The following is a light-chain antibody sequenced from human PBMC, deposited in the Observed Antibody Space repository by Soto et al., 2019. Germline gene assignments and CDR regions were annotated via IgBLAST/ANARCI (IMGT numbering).Light chain of an antibody. J-gene: IGKJ1*01. CDR1: QNISKY. CDR3: QQSYSTAWT. Sequence: DIQMTQSQSSLSASVGDRVTITCRASQNISKYLNWYQQRAGKAPNLLIYSVSTLESWVPSRFSGSGSGTDFTLTVSSLQPEDFGSYYCQQSYSTAWTFGQGTRVDIK. CDR2: SVS. V-gene: IGKV1-39*01.